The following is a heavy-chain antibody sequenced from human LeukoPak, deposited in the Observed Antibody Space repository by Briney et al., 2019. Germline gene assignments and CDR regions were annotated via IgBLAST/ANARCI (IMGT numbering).Heavy chain of an antibody. J-gene: IGHJ6*03. V-gene: IGHV4-34*01. CDR2: INHSGST. D-gene: IGHD2-8*01. CDR3: ARVKGIVLMVYARPYYYYMDV. Sequence: SETLSLTCAVYGGSFSAYSWSWIRQPPGEGLEWIGEINHSGSTKYNPSLKSRVTISLDTSKNQFSLKLSSVTAADTAVYYCARVKGIVLMVYARPYYYYMDVWGKGTTVTVSS. CDR1: GGSFSAYS.